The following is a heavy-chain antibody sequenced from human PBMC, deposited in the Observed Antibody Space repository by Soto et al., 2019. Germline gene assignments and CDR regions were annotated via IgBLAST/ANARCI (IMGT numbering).Heavy chain of an antibody. CDR1: GYTFTSYY. J-gene: IGHJ5*02. CDR3: ARDRADYYGSGSLNWLDP. V-gene: IGHV1-46*01. D-gene: IGHD3-10*01. CDR2: INPSGGST. Sequence: GASVKVSCKASGYTFTSYYMHWVRQAPGQGLEWMGIINPSGGSTSYAQKFQGRVTMTRDTSTSTVYMELSSLRSEDTAVYYCARDRADYYGSGSLNWLDPWGQGTMVTV.